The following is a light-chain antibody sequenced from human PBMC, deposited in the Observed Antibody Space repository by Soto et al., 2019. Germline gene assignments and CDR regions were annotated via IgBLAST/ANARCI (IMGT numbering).Light chain of an antibody. CDR3: SSYAGSTTHVV. CDR2: EDT. Sequence: QSALTQPASVSGSPGQSITISCTGTSSDVGSYNLVSWYQQHPGKAPKLMIYEDTKRPSGVSNRFSGSKSGNTASLTISGLQAEDEADYYCSSYAGSTTHVVFGGGTKLTVL. CDR1: SSDVGSYNL. J-gene: IGLJ2*01. V-gene: IGLV2-23*01.